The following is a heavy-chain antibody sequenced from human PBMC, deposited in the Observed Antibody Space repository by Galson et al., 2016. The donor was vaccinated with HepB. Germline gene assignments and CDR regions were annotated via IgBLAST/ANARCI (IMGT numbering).Heavy chain of an antibody. CDR3: AHRPSGYLHWDY. V-gene: IGHV2-5*01. Sequence: PALVKPTQTLTLTCTFSGLSFTTNGVGLGWIRQPPGKALEWLAHIYFNDERRYSPSLKSRLTITKDTSKSQVVLTVTNMDTVDTATCFCAHRPSGYLHWDYWGQGTLVTVSS. J-gene: IGHJ4*02. D-gene: IGHD5-12*01. CDR1: GLSFTTNGVG. CDR2: IYFNDER.